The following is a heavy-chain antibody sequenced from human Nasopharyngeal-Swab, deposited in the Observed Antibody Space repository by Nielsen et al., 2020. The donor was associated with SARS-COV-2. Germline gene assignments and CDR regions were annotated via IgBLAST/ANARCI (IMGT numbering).Heavy chain of an antibody. D-gene: IGHD3-16*01. V-gene: IGHV4-59*11. CDR2: IYYSGST. Sequence: SETPSPTCTVPGGSLSRHYWSWFRPPPGKGLEWIGYIYYSGSTNNNPSLKSGVTISVDTSKNQISLTLTSVTAADPAAYYCARPGGSWDPYWYFDLWGHGTLVTVSS. J-gene: IGHJ2*01. CDR3: ARPGGSWDPYWYFDL. CDR1: GGSLSRHY.